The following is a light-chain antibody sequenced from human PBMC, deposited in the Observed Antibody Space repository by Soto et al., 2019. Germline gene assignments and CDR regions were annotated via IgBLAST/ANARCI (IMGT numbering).Light chain of an antibody. J-gene: IGKJ1*01. Sequence: EIVMTQSPATLSVSPGERATLSCRASQSVSSNLAWYQQKPGQAPRLLIYGASTRASGIPAWFSGSWSGTEFTLTISRLQSEDFAVYYCQQYNNWWTFGQGTKVEIK. CDR1: QSVSSN. V-gene: IGKV3-15*01. CDR2: GAS. CDR3: QQYNNWWT.